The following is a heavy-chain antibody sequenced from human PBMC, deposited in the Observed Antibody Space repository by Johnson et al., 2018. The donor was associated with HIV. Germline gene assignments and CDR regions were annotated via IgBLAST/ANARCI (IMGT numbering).Heavy chain of an antibody. CDR2: MSFDGSNK. Sequence: QVQLVESGGGVVQPGRSLRLSCAASGFTFSNYAMHWVRQAPGKGLEWVALMSFDGSNKYYADSVKGRCTISRDNSKNTLYLQMNSLRAEDTAVYYCARDDTMMHGFDIWGQGTLVMVSS. J-gene: IGHJ3*02. CDR1: GFTFSNYA. V-gene: IGHV3-30*14. D-gene: IGHD3-22*01. CDR3: ARDDTMMHGFDI.